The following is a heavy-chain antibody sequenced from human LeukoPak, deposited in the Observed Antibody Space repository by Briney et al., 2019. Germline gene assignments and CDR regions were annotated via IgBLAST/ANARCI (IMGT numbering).Heavy chain of an antibody. D-gene: IGHD3-22*01. CDR3: AKPYYDTSGFRYDAFDI. CDR1: GYGFTSYW. V-gene: IGHV5-51*01. J-gene: IGHJ3*02. CDR2: IYPADSDT. Sequence: GESLKISCKGSGYGFTSYWIGWVRQMPGKGLEWMGIIYPADSDTRYSPSFQGQVTISADKSITTAYLQWSSLKASDTAMYYCAKPYYDTSGFRYDAFDIWGQGTMVTVSS.